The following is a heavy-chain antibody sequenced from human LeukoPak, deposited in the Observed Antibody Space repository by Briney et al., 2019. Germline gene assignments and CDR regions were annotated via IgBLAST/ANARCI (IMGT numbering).Heavy chain of an antibody. D-gene: IGHD3-22*01. V-gene: IGHV4-39*07. J-gene: IGHJ4*02. Sequence: SETLSLTCTVSGGSISSSSYYWGWIRQPPGKGLEWIGSIYHSGSTYYNPSLKSRVTVSVDTSKNQFSLKLSSVTAADTAVYYCARDRYYYDSRKRFFDYWGQGTLVTVSS. CDR1: GGSISSSSYY. CDR3: ARDRYYYDSRKRFFDY. CDR2: IYHSGST.